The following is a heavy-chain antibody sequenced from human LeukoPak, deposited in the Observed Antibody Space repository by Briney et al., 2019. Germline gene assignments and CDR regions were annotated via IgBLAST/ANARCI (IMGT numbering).Heavy chain of an antibody. V-gene: IGHV3-11*04. Sequence: SGGSLRLSCAASGFTFSDSYMSWIRQAPGKGLEWISYISTSGSTINYADSVRGRFTISRDNAKNSVYLQMDSLRAEDTAVYYCARASGVAARRFSDYWGQGTLVTVSS. CDR3: ARASGVAARRFSDY. CDR2: ISTSGSTI. CDR1: GFTFSDSY. D-gene: IGHD6-6*01. J-gene: IGHJ4*02.